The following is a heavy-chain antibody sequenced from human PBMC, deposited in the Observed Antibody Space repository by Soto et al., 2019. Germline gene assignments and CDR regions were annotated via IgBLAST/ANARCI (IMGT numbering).Heavy chain of an antibody. CDR1: GGSIDSHD. CDR3: ARGITGTWYFDY. V-gene: IGHV4-59*11. CDR2: LYHSGGI. Sequence: SETLSLTCTVCGGSIDSHDCSWIRQPPWRGLELVGFLYHSGGINYNPSLKSRVTISVDTSQNQFSLKMSSVTAADTAVYYCARGITGTWYFDYWGRGALVAVSS. J-gene: IGHJ4*02. D-gene: IGHD1-20*01.